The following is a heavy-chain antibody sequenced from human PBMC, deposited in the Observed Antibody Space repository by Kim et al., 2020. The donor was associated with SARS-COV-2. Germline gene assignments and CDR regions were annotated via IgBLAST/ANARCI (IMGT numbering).Heavy chain of an antibody. V-gene: IGHV3-23*01. CDR2: IISSGGST. CDR3: AKYCISASCTGRYFDL. J-gene: IGHJ2*01. D-gene: IGHD2-15*01. Sequence: GGSLRLSCAASGFTFGTYDMHWVRQAPGRGLEWDSGIISSGGSTYYADSAKGRFTISRDNFKNTVYLQLSSLIAEDTAVYYCAKYCISASCTGRYFDLWGRGNTVTVSS. CDR1: GFTFGTYD.